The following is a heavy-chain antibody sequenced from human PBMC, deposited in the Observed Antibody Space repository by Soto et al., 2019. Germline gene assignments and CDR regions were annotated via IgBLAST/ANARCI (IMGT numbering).Heavy chain of an antibody. J-gene: IGHJ6*02. Sequence: QVQLVQSGAEVKKPGSSVKVSCKASGGTFSSYAISWVRRAPGQGLEWMGGIIPIFGTANYAQKFQGRVTITADESTSTAYMELSSLRSEDTAVYYCARGIVVVVAATRDYYYGMDVWGQGTTVTVSS. CDR3: ARGIVVVVAATRDYYYGMDV. CDR2: IIPIFGTA. D-gene: IGHD2-15*01. V-gene: IGHV1-69*01. CDR1: GGTFSSYA.